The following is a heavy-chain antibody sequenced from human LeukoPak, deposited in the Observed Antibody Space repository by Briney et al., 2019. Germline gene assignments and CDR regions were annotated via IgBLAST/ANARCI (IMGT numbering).Heavy chain of an antibody. CDR3: ASPYYYDSSGDY. CDR2: ISYDGSDK. Sequence: GGSLRLSCAASGFTFSSYAMHWVRQAPGKGLEWVAVISYDGSDKYYADSVKGRFTISRDDSKNTLYLQMNSLRAEDTAVYYCASPYYYDSSGDYWGQGTLVTVSS. D-gene: IGHD3-22*01. CDR1: GFTFSSYA. V-gene: IGHV3-30*04. J-gene: IGHJ4*02.